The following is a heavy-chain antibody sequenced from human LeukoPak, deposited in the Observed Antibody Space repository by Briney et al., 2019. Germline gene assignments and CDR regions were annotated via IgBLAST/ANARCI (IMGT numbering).Heavy chain of an antibody. CDR2: ISWNSGSI. Sequence: GGSLRLSCAASGFTFEDYAMHGVRQAPGKGLEGVSGISWNSGSIGYADSVKGRFTISRDNAKNSLYLQMNSLRAEDTALYYCAKDRDYYDSSGLFDYWGQGTLVTVSS. D-gene: IGHD3-22*01. J-gene: IGHJ4*02. CDR3: AKDRDYYDSSGLFDY. CDR1: GFTFEDYA. V-gene: IGHV3-9*01.